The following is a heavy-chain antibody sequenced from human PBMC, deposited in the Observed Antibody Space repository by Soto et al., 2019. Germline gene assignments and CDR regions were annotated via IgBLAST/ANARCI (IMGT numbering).Heavy chain of an antibody. CDR1: GYTFTSYG. J-gene: IGHJ6*02. V-gene: IGHV1-18*04. Sequence: QVQLVQSGAEVKKPGASVKVSCKASGYTFTSYGISWVRQAPGQGLEWMGWISAYNGNTNYAQKPQGSVNITTDTSTSTDYRELRSLRSHDTAVYYCARDRATVNDYYYYGMDVWGQGTTVTVSS. CDR2: ISAYNGNT. D-gene: IGHD4-17*01. CDR3: ARDRATVNDYYYYGMDV.